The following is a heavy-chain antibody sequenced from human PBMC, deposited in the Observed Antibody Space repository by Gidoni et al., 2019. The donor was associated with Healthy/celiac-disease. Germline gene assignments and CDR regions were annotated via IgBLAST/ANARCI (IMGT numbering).Heavy chain of an antibody. CDR1: GYTFTSYG. CDR2: ISAYNDNT. D-gene: IGHD5-12*01. Sequence: SCKASGYTFTSYGISWVRQAPGQGLEWMGWISAYNDNTNYAQKLQVRVTMTTDTSTSTAYMELRSLRSDDTAVYYCARDCGDGYNFDYWGQGTLVTVSS. V-gene: IGHV1-18*01. J-gene: IGHJ4*02. CDR3: ARDCGDGYNFDY.